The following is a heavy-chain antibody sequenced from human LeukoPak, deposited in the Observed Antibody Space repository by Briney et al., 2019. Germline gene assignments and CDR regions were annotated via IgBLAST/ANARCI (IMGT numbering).Heavy chain of an antibody. V-gene: IGHV4-4*02. D-gene: IGHD3-3*01. CDR1: GGSISSSNW. CDR3: ARGPYRTIFGVVPRPPFDY. Sequence: PSGTLSLTCAVSGGSISSSNWWSWVRQPPGKGLEWIGSIYHSGSTYYNPSLKSRVTISVDTSKNQFSLKLSSVTAAGTAVYYCARGPYRTIFGVVPRPPFDYWGQGTLVTVSS. CDR2: IYHSGST. J-gene: IGHJ4*02.